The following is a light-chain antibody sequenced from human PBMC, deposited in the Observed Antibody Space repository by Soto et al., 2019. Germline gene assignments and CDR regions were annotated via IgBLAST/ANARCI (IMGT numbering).Light chain of an antibody. J-gene: IGKJ1*01. V-gene: IGKV3-15*01. CDR2: GAS. CDR1: QSVSSSY. CDR3: QQYNNWPPWT. Sequence: VLTQSPGTLSLSPGETATLSCRARQSVSSSYLAWYQQKRGQAPRLLIYGASTRATGIPGRFSGSGSGTEFTLTISSLQSEDFAVYFCQQYNNWPPWTFGQGTKVDIK.